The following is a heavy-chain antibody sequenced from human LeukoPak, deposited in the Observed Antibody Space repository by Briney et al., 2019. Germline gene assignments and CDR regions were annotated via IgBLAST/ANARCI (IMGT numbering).Heavy chain of an antibody. J-gene: IGHJ6*03. Sequence: GGSLRLSWAASGFTFSDHAMTWVRQPPGKGLEWVSAISGGGHSTYYADSVRGRFTISRDNSKDTLSLQMNSLTAEDTAFYFCARDAWGYYDSSGYSFGSQYYMDVWGRGTTVTVSS. CDR2: ISGGGHST. CDR3: ARDAWGYYDSSGYSFGSQYYMDV. D-gene: IGHD3-22*01. V-gene: IGHV3-23*01. CDR1: GFTFSDHA.